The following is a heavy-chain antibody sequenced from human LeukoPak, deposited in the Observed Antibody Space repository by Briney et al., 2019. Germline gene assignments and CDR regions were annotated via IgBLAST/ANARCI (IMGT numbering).Heavy chain of an antibody. V-gene: IGHV2-70*11. CDR1: GFSLNASGMC. CDR2: IDWDDDT. CDR3: ARMNRGNYFDY. Sequence: SGPALVKPTQTLTLTCTFSGFSLNASGMCVSWIRQPPGKALEWLARIDWDDDTYYSTSLNTRLTISKDTSENQVVLTMTNMDPVDTATYYCARMNRGNYFDYWGQGTLVTVSS. J-gene: IGHJ4*02. D-gene: IGHD7-27*01.